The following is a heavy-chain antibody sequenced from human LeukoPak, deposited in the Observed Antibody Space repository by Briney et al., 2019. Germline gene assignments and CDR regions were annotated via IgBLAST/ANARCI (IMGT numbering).Heavy chain of an antibody. Sequence: SETLSLTCTVSGGSVNSGTYYWNWIRQPPGKGLEWIGYIYYSGSTNYNPTLKSRVTISVDTSKNQFSLKLSSVTAADTAVYYCARDRVRGNSNPYFDYWGQGTLVTVSS. CDR2: IYYSGST. J-gene: IGHJ4*01. CDR3: ARDRVRGNSNPYFDY. D-gene: IGHD4-11*01. CDR1: GGSVNSGTYY. V-gene: IGHV4-61*01.